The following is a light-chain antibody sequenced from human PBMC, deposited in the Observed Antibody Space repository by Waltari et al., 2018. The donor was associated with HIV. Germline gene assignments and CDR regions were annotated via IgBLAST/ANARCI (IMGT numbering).Light chain of an antibody. V-gene: IGLV2-14*01. J-gene: IGLJ2*01. Sequence: QSALTQPASVSGSPGQSLTISCTGTTSDVGGYDYVSWYQQQPGKAAKLMIFEVTYRPSGVSHRFSGSKSGNTASLTISGLQAEDEADYYCTSYRSGSTLVVGGGTKVTVL. CDR2: EVT. CDR1: TSDVGGYDY. CDR3: TSYRSGSTLV.